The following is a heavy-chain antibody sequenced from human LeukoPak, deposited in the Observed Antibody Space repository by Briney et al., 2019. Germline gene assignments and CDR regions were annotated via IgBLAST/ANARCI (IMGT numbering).Heavy chain of an antibody. V-gene: IGHV1-8*01. CDR3: ARNYGANSGWFDP. CDR1: GYTYTSYD. J-gene: IGHJ5*02. CDR2: MNPNSGNT. Sequence: GASVKVSCKASGYTYTSYDLNWVRQATGQGPEWIGWMNPNSGNTGYAQKFQGRVTLTRSTSISTAYMELRSLTSEDTAVYYCARNYGANSGWFDPWGQGTLVTVSS. D-gene: IGHD3-16*01.